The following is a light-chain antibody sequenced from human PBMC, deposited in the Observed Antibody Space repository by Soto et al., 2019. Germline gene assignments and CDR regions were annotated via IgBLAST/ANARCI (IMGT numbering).Light chain of an antibody. Sequence: DVQMTQSPSSLSASVGDTITITCRASQTINNYLNWYQQKPGEAPRLLIYGASTLHGGVPSRFSGSGSGADFTLTISGLQPEDFASYHCQQTYSDISFGGGTKVDIK. V-gene: IGKV1-39*01. J-gene: IGKJ4*01. CDR1: QTINNY. CDR2: GAS. CDR3: QQTYSDIS.